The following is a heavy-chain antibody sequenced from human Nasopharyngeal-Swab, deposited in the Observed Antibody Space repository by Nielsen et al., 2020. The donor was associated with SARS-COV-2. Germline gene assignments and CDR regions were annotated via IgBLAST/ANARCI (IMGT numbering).Heavy chain of an antibody. D-gene: IGHD4-17*01. V-gene: IGHV3-48*04. Sequence: GGSLRLSCAASGFTFSSYSMNWVRQAPGKGLEWVSYISSSSSTIYYADSVKGRFTISRDNVKNSLYLQMNSLRAEDTAVYYCARAKYGDPYYYYYYMDVWGKGTTVTVSS. CDR2: ISSSSSTI. CDR3: ARAKYGDPYYYYYYMDV. J-gene: IGHJ6*03. CDR1: GFTFSSYS.